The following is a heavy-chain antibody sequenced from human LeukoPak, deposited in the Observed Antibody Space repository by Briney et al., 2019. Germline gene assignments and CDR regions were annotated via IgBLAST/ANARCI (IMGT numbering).Heavy chain of an antibody. CDR3: ARGRFSSSWYVSYYYCGMDV. D-gene: IGHD6-13*01. CDR1: GGSFSGYY. V-gene: IGHV4-34*01. Sequence: SETLSLTCAVYGGSFSGYYWSWIRQPPGKGLEWIGEINHSGSTNYNPSLKSRVTISVATSKNQFSLKLSSVTAADTAVYYCARGRFSSSWYVSYYYCGMDVWGQGTTVTVSS. J-gene: IGHJ6*02. CDR2: INHSGST.